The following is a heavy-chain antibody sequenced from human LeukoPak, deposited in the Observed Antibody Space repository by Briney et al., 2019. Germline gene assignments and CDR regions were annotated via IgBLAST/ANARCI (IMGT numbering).Heavy chain of an antibody. Sequence: GASVKVSCKASGYTFTGYYMHWVRQAPGQGLEWMGWINPNSGGTNYAQKFQGRVTMTRDTSISTAYMELSRLRSDDTAVYYCAGRLDYGDYRTASYYYGMDVWGQGTTVTVSS. CDR1: GYTFTGYY. J-gene: IGHJ6*02. CDR2: INPNSGGT. CDR3: AGRLDYGDYRTASYYYGMDV. V-gene: IGHV1-2*02. D-gene: IGHD4-17*01.